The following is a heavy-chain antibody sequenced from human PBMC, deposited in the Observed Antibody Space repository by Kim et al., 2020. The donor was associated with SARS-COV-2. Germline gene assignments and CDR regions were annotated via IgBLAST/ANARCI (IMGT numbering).Heavy chain of an antibody. Sequence: ADSRKGRCTISRDNAKNTRYLQMNSLRAEDTALYYCAKDLQWPKGGPFDYRGQGTLVTVSS. D-gene: IGHD6-19*01. CDR3: AKDLQWPKGGPFDY. V-gene: IGHV3-9*01. J-gene: IGHJ4*02.